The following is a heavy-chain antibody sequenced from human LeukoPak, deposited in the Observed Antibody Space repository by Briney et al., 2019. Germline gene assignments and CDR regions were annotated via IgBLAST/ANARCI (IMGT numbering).Heavy chain of an antibody. Sequence: SETLSLTCAVSGGSISSGGYSWSWIRQPPGKGLEWIGYIYHSGSTYYNPSLKSRVTISVDRSKNQFSLKLSSVTAADTAVYYCARGTVTTDYYYYYGMDVWGQGTTVTVFS. V-gene: IGHV4-30-2*01. D-gene: IGHD4-11*01. CDR2: IYHSGST. CDR3: ARGTVTTDYYYYYGMDV. CDR1: GGSISSGGYS. J-gene: IGHJ6*02.